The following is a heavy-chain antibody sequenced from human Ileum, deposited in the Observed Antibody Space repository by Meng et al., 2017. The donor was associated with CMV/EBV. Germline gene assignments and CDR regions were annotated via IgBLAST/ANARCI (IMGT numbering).Heavy chain of an antibody. Sequence: GESLKISCAASGFTFSSYAMHWVRQAPGKGLEWLTFIRFDGSAEYYVDSVKGRFSISRDNLKNTLYLQMNSLRPEDTAVYYCVKEGGVAAAGKGWFDHWGQGALVTVSS. CDR2: IRFDGSAE. CDR1: GFTFSSYA. D-gene: IGHD6-13*01. V-gene: IGHV3-30*02. J-gene: IGHJ5*02. CDR3: VKEGGVAAAGKGWFDH.